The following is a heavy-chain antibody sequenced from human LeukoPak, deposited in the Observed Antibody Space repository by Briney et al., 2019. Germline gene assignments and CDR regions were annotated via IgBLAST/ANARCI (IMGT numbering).Heavy chain of an antibody. V-gene: IGHV4-34*01. D-gene: IGHD2-2*02. Sequence: SETLSLTCAVYGGSLSGYYWSWIRQPPGKGLEWIGEINHSGSTNYNPSLKSRVTISVDTSKNQFSLKLSSVTAADTAVYYCAIAWGSVVPAAIRWFDPWGQGTLVTVSS. CDR3: AIAWGSVVPAAIRWFDP. J-gene: IGHJ5*02. CDR2: INHSGST. CDR1: GGSLSGYY.